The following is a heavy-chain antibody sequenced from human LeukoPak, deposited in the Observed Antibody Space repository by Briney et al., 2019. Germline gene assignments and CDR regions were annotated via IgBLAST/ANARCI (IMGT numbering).Heavy chain of an antibody. V-gene: IGHV3-7*01. CDR3: ARLAVLGYCSGGSCYHDAFDI. Sequence: PGGSLRLSCAASGFTLSSYWMHWVRQAPGKGLEWVANIKQDGSGKYYVDSVKGRFTISRDNAKNSLYLQMNSLRAEDTAVYYCARLAVLGYCSGGSCYHDAFDIWGQGTMVTVSS. CDR1: GFTLSSYW. J-gene: IGHJ3*02. CDR2: IKQDGSGK. D-gene: IGHD2-15*01.